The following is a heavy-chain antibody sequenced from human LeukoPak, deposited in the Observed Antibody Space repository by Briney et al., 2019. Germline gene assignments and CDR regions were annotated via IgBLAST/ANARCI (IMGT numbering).Heavy chain of an antibody. CDR2: INHSGST. CDR3: ARDRLSSWYGRLVPASFDY. D-gene: IGHD6-13*01. Sequence: SETLSLTCAVYGGSFSGYYWSWIRQPPGKGLEWIGEINHSGSTNYNPSLKSRVTISVDTSKSQFSLKLSSVTAADTAVFYCARDRLSSWYGRLVPASFDYWGQGTLVTVSS. V-gene: IGHV4-34*01. J-gene: IGHJ4*02. CDR1: GGSFSGYY.